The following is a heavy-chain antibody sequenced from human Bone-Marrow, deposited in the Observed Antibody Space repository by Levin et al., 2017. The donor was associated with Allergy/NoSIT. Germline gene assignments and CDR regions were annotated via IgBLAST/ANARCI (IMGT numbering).Heavy chain of an antibody. CDR2: INYSGST. CDR3: ARHPLYSYASDSDFILYYFDC. CDR1: GGSISSSDYY. Sequence: SETLSLTCIVSGGSISSSDYYWDWIRQPPGKGLEWIASINYSGSTYYNPSLKSRVTISVGTSKNQFSLELSSVTAADTAVYYCARHPLYSYASDSDFILYYFDCWGHGTLVTVSS. J-gene: IGHJ4*01. D-gene: IGHD3-10*01. V-gene: IGHV4-39*01.